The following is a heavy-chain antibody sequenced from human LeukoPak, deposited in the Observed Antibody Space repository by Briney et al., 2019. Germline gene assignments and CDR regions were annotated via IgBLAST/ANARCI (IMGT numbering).Heavy chain of an antibody. V-gene: IGHV3-49*04. CDR2: IRSKAYRGTT. CDR3: TRGPIQLWIHNAMDV. Sequence: GGSLRLSCTTSGFTFGDHAMSWVRQAPGKGLEWVGFIRSKAYRGTTEYAASAKGRFTISRDDSRSIAYLQMNSLITEDTAVYYCTRGPIQLWIHNAMDVWGQGTTVTVSS. CDR1: GFTFGDHA. D-gene: IGHD1-1*01. J-gene: IGHJ6*02.